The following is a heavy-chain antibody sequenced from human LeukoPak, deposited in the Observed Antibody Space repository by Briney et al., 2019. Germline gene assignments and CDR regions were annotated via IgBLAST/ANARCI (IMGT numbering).Heavy chain of an antibody. CDR1: GFTFSNFR. Sequence: GGSLRLSCAASGFTFSNFRMHWVRQAPGKGLGWVSRINTDEITTSYADSVKGRFTISRDNAKNTLYLQTDSLRVEDTAVYYCARGHYCSGGSCYYHYFDNWGQGTLVTVSS. J-gene: IGHJ4*02. CDR2: INTDEITT. V-gene: IGHV3-74*01. D-gene: IGHD2-15*01. CDR3: ARGHYCSGGSCYYHYFDN.